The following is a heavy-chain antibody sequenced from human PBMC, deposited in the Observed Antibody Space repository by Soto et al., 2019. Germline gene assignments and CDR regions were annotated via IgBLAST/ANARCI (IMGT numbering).Heavy chain of an antibody. CDR1: GDSISSGSSY. Sequence: SETLSLTCTVSGDSISSGSSYWNWIRQHPGQGLEWIGYMYSSGRTYSNPSLKTRLTISRDTSKNQFSLRRSSVTAADTAMYYCARDNPDAGRPGFEPWGQGILVSVPS. CDR2: MYSSGRT. CDR3: ARDNPDAGRPGFEP. V-gene: IGHV4-31*03. J-gene: IGHJ5*02.